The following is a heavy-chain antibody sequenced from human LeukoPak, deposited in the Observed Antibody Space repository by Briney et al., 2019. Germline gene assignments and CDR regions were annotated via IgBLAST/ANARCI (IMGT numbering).Heavy chain of an antibody. V-gene: IGHV1-2*06. J-gene: IGHJ4*02. D-gene: IGHD2-2*01. Sequence: ASVNVSCKASGYTFTVYHMYWVRQAPGQGLEWMGRINPNSGDTNYAQKFQVRVTMTRDTSIGTAYMELSRLRSDDTAVYYCARDYCSRTSCLFDYWGQGTLVTVSS. CDR3: ARDYCSRTSCLFDY. CDR1: GYTFTVYH. CDR2: INPNSGDT.